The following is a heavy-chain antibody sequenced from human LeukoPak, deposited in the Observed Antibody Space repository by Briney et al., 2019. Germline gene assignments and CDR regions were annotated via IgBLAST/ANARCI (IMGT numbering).Heavy chain of an antibody. Sequence: GGSLRLSCAASGFTFSSYSMNWVRQAPGKGLEWVSYISSSSSTIYYADSVKGRFTISRDNAKNSLYLQMNSLRAEDTAVYYCARDRSPVASLPGIWGQGTMVTVSS. CDR2: ISSSSSTI. J-gene: IGHJ3*02. D-gene: IGHD2-15*01. V-gene: IGHV3-48*01. CDR1: GFTFSSYS. CDR3: ARDRSPVASLPGI.